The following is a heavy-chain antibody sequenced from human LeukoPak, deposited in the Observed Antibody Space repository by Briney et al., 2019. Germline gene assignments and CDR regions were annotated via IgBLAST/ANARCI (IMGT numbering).Heavy chain of an antibody. CDR2: IFYSGTT. CDR3: ARRTSESGSYYRFDY. J-gene: IGHJ4*02. CDR1: GGSISSRSYY. V-gene: IGHV4-39*01. D-gene: IGHD3-10*01. Sequence: KASETLSLTCTVSGGSISSRSYYWAWIRQPPGKGLEWIGSIFYSGTTYYNPSLKSRVTISVDTSNNQFSLNLRSVTAADTAVYYCARRTSESGSYYRFDYWGQGALVTVSS.